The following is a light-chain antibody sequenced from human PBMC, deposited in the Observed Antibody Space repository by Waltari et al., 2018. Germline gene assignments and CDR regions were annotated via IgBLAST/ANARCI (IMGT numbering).Light chain of an antibody. Sequence: SELTQPPSVSVSPGQTASITCSGDKLGDQYGSWFQQRPGQSPTLVIYQDKERPSGIPERFSGSNSGTTATLTISGTQALDEADYYCQAWDSGPAVFGTGTKVTVL. CDR2: QDK. CDR3: QAWDSGPAV. CDR1: KLGDQY. J-gene: IGLJ1*01. V-gene: IGLV3-1*01.